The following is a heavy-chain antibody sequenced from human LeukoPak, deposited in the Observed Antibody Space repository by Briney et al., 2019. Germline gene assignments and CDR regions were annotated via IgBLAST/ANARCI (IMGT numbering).Heavy chain of an antibody. J-gene: IGHJ4*02. CDR2: TSSSDAGK. V-gene: IGHV3-23*01. Sequence: QAGGSLRLSCTVSGFSLSSYAMSWVRRAPGKGLEWVSATSSSDAGKYYADSVRGRFTISRDNSKNTLYLQMNSLRAEDTAVYYCARILDSAWGELGYWGQGTLVTVSS. D-gene: IGHD6-19*01. CDR1: GFSLSSYA. CDR3: ARILDSAWGELGY.